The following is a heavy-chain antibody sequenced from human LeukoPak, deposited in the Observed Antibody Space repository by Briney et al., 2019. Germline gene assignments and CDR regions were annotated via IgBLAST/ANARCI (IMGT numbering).Heavy chain of an antibody. CDR3: ARYCRAGWMVYYDSIPQ. D-gene: IGHD3-22*01. Sequence: SETLSLTCTVSGGSISSSSYYWGWIRQPPGKGLEWIGSIYYSGSTYYNPSLKSRVTISVDTSKNQFSLKLSSVTAADTAVYYCARYCRAGWMVYYDSIPQWGQGTLVTVSS. CDR2: IYYSGST. J-gene: IGHJ4*02. V-gene: IGHV4-39*01. CDR1: GGSISSSSYY.